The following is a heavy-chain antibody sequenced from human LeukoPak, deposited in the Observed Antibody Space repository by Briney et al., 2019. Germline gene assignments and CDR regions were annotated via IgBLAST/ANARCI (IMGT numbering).Heavy chain of an antibody. V-gene: IGHV4-59*08. CDR2: IYYSGST. CDR1: GGSISSYY. D-gene: IGHD2-15*01. CDR3: ARGVGYCSGGRCPFDY. J-gene: IGHJ4*01. Sequence: PSETLSLTCTVSGGSISSYYWSWIRQPPGKGLEWIGYIYYSGSTNYNPSPKSRVTISVDTSKNQFSLKVISVTAADTAVYYCARGVGYCSGGRCPFDYWGRGTQVTVSS.